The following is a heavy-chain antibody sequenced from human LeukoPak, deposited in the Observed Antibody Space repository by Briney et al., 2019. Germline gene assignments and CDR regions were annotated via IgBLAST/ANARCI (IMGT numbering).Heavy chain of an antibody. J-gene: IGHJ4*02. CDR1: GYTFTGYY. V-gene: IGHV1-2*02. CDR3: ARVPGYYDSSGYFWYFDY. D-gene: IGHD3-22*01. Sequence: GASVKVSCKASGYTFTGYYMHWVRQAPGQGLEWMGWINPNSGGTNYAQKFQGRVTMTRDTSISTAYMELSRLRSDDTAVYYCARVPGYYDSSGYFWYFDYWGQGTLVTVSS. CDR2: INPNSGGT.